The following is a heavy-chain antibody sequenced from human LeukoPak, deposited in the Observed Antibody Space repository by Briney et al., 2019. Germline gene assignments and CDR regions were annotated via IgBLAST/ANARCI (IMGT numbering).Heavy chain of an antibody. J-gene: IGHJ4*02. CDR1: GFTFRSYG. D-gene: IGHD3-10*01. CDR2: IWYDGSNQ. V-gene: IGHV3-33*01. CDR3: ARDLDGSGSYHDY. Sequence: PGGSLRLSCAASGFTFRSYGMHWVRQAPGKGREWVAVIWYDGSNQYYADSVKGRFTISRDNSKNTLYLQMNSLRAEDTAVYYCARDLDGSGSYHDYWGQGTLVTVSS.